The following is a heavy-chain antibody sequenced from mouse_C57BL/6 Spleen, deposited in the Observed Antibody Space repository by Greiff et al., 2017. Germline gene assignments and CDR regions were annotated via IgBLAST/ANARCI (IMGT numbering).Heavy chain of an antibody. CDR1: GFTFSDYY. V-gene: IGHV5-16*01. J-gene: IGHJ1*03. Sequence: EVMLVESEGGLVQPGSSMKLSCTASGFTFSDYYMAWVRQVPEKGLEWVANINYDGSSTYYLDSLKSRFIISRDNAKNILYLQMSSLKSEDTATYYCARVGNGKGYFDVWGTGTTVTVSS. CDR2: INYDGSST. CDR3: ARVGNGKGYFDV.